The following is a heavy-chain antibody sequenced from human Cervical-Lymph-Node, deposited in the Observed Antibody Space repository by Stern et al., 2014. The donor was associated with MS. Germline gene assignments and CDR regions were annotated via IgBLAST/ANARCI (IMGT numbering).Heavy chain of an antibody. CDR1: GGSINNGDYY. CDR3: ARELSGMYGMDV. J-gene: IGHJ6*02. D-gene: IGHD1-1*01. Sequence: QVQLQQWGPGLVKPSQTLSLTCTVSGGSINNGDYYWSWVRQHPGKGLEWLGYIYYIGATYYNPSLKGRLTISVDTSKRHFSLKLTSVTAADTAVYYCARELSGMYGMDVWGQGTTVTVSS. CDR2: IYYIGAT. V-gene: IGHV4-31*03.